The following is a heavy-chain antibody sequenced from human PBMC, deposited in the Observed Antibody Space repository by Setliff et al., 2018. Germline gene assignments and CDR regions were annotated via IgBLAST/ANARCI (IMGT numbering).Heavy chain of an antibody. V-gene: IGHV3-48*01. CDR3: ARVANPGSNSCYRPLDV. CDR2: ISSSSSTI. D-gene: IGHD3-16*02. J-gene: IGHJ3*01. CDR1: GFTFSSYS. Sequence: PGGSLRLSCAASGFTFSSYSMNWVRQAPGKGLEWVSYISSSSSTIYYADSVKGRFTISRDNAKNSLYLQMNSLRAEDTAVYYCARVANPGSNSCYRPLDVWGQGTMVTVSS.